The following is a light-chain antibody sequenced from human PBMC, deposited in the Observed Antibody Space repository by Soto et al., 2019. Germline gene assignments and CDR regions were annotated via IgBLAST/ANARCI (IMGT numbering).Light chain of an antibody. Sequence: QSALTQPASVSGSPGQSITISCTGTSSVVGSYNLVSWYQQHPGKAPKLMIYEGSKRPSGVSNRFSGSKSGNTASLTISGLQAEDEADYYCCSYAGSSTSLFGGGTKLTVL. V-gene: IGLV2-23*01. CDR2: EGS. CDR1: SSVVGSYNL. CDR3: CSYAGSSTSL. J-gene: IGLJ2*01.